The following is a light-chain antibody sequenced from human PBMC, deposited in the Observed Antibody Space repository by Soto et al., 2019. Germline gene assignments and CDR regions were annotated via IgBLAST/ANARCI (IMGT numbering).Light chain of an antibody. CDR2: VAS. Sequence: DIQITHSPSSLSAYVLERVTITCRASQSISRYLNWYQQKPGKAPNLLIYVASSLQSGVPSRFSGSKSGTDFTLTITSLQPEDFATYYCQQSYSTPITFGQGTRLEI. CDR1: QSISRY. CDR3: QQSYSTPIT. J-gene: IGKJ5*01. V-gene: IGKV1-39*01.